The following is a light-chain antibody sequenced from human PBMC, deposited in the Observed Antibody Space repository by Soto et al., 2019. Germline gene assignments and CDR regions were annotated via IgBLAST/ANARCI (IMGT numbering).Light chain of an antibody. Sequence: DIQMTQSPSTLSASVGDRVTITCRASQSISIWLAWYQQIPGKAPNILIYDASTLVSGVPSRFSGSGSGTEFTLTISSLQPDDFATYYCQQYNNYFSWTFGQGTKVEIK. CDR1: QSISIW. CDR3: QQYNNYFSWT. J-gene: IGKJ1*01. V-gene: IGKV1-5*01. CDR2: DAS.